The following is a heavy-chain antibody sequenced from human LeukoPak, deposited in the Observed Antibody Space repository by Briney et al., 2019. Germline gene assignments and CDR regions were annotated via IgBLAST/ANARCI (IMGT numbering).Heavy chain of an antibody. D-gene: IGHD3-22*01. CDR2: TYTGGNS. Sequence: GGSLRLSCAASGFTFSSYGMSWVRQAPGKGLEWVSVTYTGGNSYYADSVKGRFIISRDISKNTLYLQMNSLRAEDSALYYCARGGRGSAAVVAPRSFDIWGQGTMVTVSS. CDR1: GFTFSSYG. CDR3: ARGGRGSAAVVAPRSFDI. V-gene: IGHV3-53*01. J-gene: IGHJ3*02.